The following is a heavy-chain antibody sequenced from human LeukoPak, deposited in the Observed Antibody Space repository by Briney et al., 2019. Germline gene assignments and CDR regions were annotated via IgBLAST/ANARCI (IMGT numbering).Heavy chain of an antibody. D-gene: IGHD3-3*01. CDR2: INHSGST. CDR3: AKRRITIFGVVTWFDP. Sequence: SETLSLTCTVSGGSISSYYWSWIRQPPGKGLEWIGEINHSGSTNYNPSLKSRVTISVDTSKNQFSLKLSSVTAADTAVYYCAKRRITIFGVVTWFDPWGQGTLVTVSS. CDR1: GGSISSYY. V-gene: IGHV4-34*01. J-gene: IGHJ5*02.